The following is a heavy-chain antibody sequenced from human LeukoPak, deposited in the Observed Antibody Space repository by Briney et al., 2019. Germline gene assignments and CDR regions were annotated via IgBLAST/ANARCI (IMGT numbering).Heavy chain of an antibody. Sequence: PSETLSLTCVVSGYPISSGYHWGCSRQPPGEGLEWIGSVYRSGSTYCNPSLKSRVTISVDTSKNQISLKVRTVTAAVTAVPYCAREHWVFDNSGPRIPVTVSS. D-gene: IGHD7-27*01. CDR2: VYRSGST. V-gene: IGHV4-38-2*02. CDR1: GYPISSGYH. CDR3: AREHWVFDN. J-gene: IGHJ4*01.